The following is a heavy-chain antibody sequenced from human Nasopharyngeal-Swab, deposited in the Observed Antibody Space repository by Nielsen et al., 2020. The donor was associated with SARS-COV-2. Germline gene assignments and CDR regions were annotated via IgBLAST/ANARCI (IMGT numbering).Heavy chain of an antibody. CDR2: IYYSGST. D-gene: IGHD3-16*02. V-gene: IGHV4-39*01. Sequence: RQAPGKGLEWIGSIYYSGSTYYNPSLKSRVTISVDTSKNQFSLKLSSVTAADTAAYYCARRETMITFGGVIAYYYGMDVWGQGTTVTVSS. CDR3: ARRETMITFGGVIAYYYGMDV. J-gene: IGHJ6*02.